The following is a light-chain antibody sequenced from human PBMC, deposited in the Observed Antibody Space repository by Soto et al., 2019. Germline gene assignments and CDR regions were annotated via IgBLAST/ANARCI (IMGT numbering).Light chain of an antibody. CDR2: GVS. V-gene: IGLV2-14*01. J-gene: IGLJ1*01. CDR3: NSRGGSRPYYV. CDR1: SSDIGAYNS. Sequence: VLTQPASVSGSPGQSITISCTGTSSDIGAYNSVSWYQQYPGRAPKLMIYGVSNRPSGVSARFSASKSGNTASLTISGLQAEDEADYYCNSRGGSRPYYVFGTGTKV.